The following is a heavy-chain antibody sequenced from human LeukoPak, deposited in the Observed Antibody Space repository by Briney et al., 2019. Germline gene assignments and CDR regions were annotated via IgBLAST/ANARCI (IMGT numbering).Heavy chain of an antibody. Sequence: GGSLRLSCAASGFPFNKTWMNWVRQTPGKGLEWVGRIKSKSDGETINYAAPVKGRIIISRDDSKNTLYLQMNSLRTEDTAVYYCTTVKTYWGQGALVTVSS. CDR1: GFPFNKTW. V-gene: IGHV3-15*01. CDR3: TTVKTY. D-gene: IGHD3-16*01. J-gene: IGHJ4*02. CDR2: IKSKSDGETI.